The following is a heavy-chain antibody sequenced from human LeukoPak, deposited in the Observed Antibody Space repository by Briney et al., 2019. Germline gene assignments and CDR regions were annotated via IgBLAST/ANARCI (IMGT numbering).Heavy chain of an antibody. J-gene: IGHJ4*02. CDR3: ARDLGELLFDY. CDR2: IYYSGST. D-gene: IGHD3-10*01. Sequence: SETLSLICTVSGGSISSGGYYWSWIRQPPGKGREWIGYIYYSGSTYYNPSLKSRVTISVDTSKNQFSLKLSSVTAADTAVYYCARDLGELLFDYWGQGTLDTVSS. CDR1: GGSISSGGYY. V-gene: IGHV4-30-4*08.